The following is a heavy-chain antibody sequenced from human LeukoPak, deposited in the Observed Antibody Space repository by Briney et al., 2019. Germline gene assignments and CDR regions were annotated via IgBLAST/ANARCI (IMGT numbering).Heavy chain of an antibody. CDR3: ARGRYDILTGLNWFDP. J-gene: IGHJ5*02. CDR2: ISYDGSNK. D-gene: IGHD3-9*01. CDR1: GFTFSSYG. V-gene: IGHV3-30*03. Sequence: GGSLRLSCAASGFTFSSYGMHWVRQAPGKGLEWVAVISYDGSNKYYADSVKGRFTISRDNSKNTLYLQMNSLRAEDTAVYYCARGRYDILTGLNWFDPWGQGTLVTVSS.